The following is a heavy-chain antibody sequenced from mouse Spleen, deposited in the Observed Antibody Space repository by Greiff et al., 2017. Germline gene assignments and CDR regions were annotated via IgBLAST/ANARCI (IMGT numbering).Heavy chain of an antibody. Sequence: EVQLVESGGGLVKLGGSLKLSCAASGFTFSSYAMSWVRQTPEKRLEWVATISSGGGNTYYPDSVKGRFTISRDNAKNTLYLQMSSLKSEDTAMYYCARGTTEDAMDYWGQGTSVTVSS. J-gene: IGHJ4*01. CDR1: GFTFSSYA. CDR2: ISSGGGNT. D-gene: IGHD1-1*01. V-gene: IGHV5-9-3*01. CDR3: ARGTTEDAMDY.